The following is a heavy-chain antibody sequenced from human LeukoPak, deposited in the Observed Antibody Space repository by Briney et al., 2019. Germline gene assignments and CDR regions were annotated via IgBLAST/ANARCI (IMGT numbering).Heavy chain of an antibody. Sequence: SVKVSCKASGGTFSSYAISWVRQAPGQGLEWMGGIIPIFGAANYAQKFQGRVTITADESTSTAYMELSSLRSEDTVVYYCARGGDSSGWTTIDWFDPWGQGTLVTVSS. V-gene: IGHV1-69*13. CDR2: IIPIFGAA. CDR3: ARGGDSSGWTTIDWFDP. CDR1: GGTFSSYA. D-gene: IGHD6-19*01. J-gene: IGHJ5*02.